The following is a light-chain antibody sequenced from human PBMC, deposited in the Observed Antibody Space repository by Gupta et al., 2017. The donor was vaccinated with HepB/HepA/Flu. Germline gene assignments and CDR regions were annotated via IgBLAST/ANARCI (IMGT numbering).Light chain of an antibody. Sequence: DIVMTQSPDSLAVSLGERATINCKSSQSVLYSSNNKNYLAWYQQKPGQPPKLLIYWASTRESGVPDRFSGSGSGTDFTLTISILQAEDVAVYYCQQDDSTPWTFGQGTKLEIK. CDR2: WAS. CDR3: QQDDSTPWT. CDR1: QSVLYSSNNKNY. J-gene: IGKJ2*02. V-gene: IGKV4-1*01.